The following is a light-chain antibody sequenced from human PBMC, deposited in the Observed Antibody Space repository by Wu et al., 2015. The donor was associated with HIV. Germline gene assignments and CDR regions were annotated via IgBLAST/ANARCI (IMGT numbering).Light chain of an antibody. Sequence: DIQLTQSPSFLSASVGDRVTITCRASQDISFYLAWYQQKPGEAPQLLIYAASTLQSAIPSRFSGSGSGTEFTLTISSLQPEDFATYYCQQHNNYPRTFGQGTKVEMK. CDR2: AAS. CDR1: QDISFY. CDR3: QQHNNYPRT. V-gene: IGKV1-9*01. J-gene: IGKJ1*01.